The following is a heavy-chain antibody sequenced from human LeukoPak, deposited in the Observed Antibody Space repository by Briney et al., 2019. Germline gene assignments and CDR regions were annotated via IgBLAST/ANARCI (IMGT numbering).Heavy chain of an antibody. D-gene: IGHD5-18*01. V-gene: IGHV3-21*01. CDR1: GFTCSSYS. Sequence: GGSLRLSCAASGFTCSSYSMNWVRQAPGKGLEWVSSISSSSSYIYYADSVKGRFTISRDNAKNSLYLQMNSLRAEDTAVYYCARSPVDTAMVMGDYWGQGTLVTVSS. CDR3: ARSPVDTAMVMGDY. CDR2: ISSSSSYI. J-gene: IGHJ4*02.